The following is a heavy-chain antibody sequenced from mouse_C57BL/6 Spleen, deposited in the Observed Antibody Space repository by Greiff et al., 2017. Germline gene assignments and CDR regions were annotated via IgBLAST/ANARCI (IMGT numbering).Heavy chain of an antibody. J-gene: IGHJ1*03. CDR1: GYTFTSYW. D-gene: IGHD1-1*01. CDR2: IYPGSGST. Sequence: QVQLQQPGAELVKPGASVKMSCKASGYTFTSYWITWVKQRPGQGLEWIGDIYPGSGSTNYNEKFKSKATLTVDTSSSTAYMQLSSLTSEDSAVYYCARAIYYGSSRYFDAWGTGTTVTVSS. CDR3: ARAIYYGSSRYFDA. V-gene: IGHV1-55*01.